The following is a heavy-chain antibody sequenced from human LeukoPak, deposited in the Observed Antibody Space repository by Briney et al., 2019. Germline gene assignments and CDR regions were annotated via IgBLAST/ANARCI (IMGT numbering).Heavy chain of an antibody. D-gene: IGHD1-1*01. CDR3: ASPGRTYYYYYYMDV. J-gene: IGHJ6*03. Sequence: GGSLRLSCAASGFTFSSYSMNWVRQAPGKGLEWVSSISSSSSYIYYADSVKGRFTISRDNAKNSLYLQMNSLRAEDTAVYYCASPGRTYYYYYYMDVWGKGTTVTVSS. CDR1: GFTFSSYS. V-gene: IGHV3-21*01. CDR2: ISSSSSYI.